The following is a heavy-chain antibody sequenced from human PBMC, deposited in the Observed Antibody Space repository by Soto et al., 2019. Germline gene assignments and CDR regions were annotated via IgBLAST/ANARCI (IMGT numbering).Heavy chain of an antibody. Sequence: EVQLLESGGGLIQPGGSLRLSCAASGFTFSSYAMSWVRQAPGKGLEWVSAISGSGGSTYYADSVKGRFTISRDNSKNTLYLQMNSMRAEDTAVYYCAKGYGGSYSRFYFDHWGQGTLVTVSS. CDR3: AKGYGGSYSRFYFDH. J-gene: IGHJ4*02. D-gene: IGHD1-26*01. V-gene: IGHV3-23*01. CDR1: GFTFSSYA. CDR2: ISGSGGST.